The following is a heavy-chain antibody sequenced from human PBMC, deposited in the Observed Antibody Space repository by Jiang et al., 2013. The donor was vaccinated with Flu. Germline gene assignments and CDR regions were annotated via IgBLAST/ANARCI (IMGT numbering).Heavy chain of an antibody. CDR1: GGTFSSYA. CDR2: VVPTLGTA. CDR3: ASGGDCSVTSCYVPHYA. V-gene: IGHV1-69*06. Sequence: SGAEVKRPGSSVKVSCKASGGTFSSYAVSWVRQAPGQGLEWVGGVVPTLGTAHFAQMFQGRVTITADKSTSIVYMELSSLRSDDTAVYYCASGGDCSVTSCYVPHYAWGQGTLVTVSS. J-gene: IGHJ5*02. D-gene: IGHD2-2*01.